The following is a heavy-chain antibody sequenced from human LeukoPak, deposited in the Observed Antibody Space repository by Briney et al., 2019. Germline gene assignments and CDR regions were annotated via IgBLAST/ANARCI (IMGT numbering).Heavy chain of an antibody. J-gene: IGHJ4*02. Sequence: ASVKVSCKASGYAFTSYYMHWVRQAPGQGLEWVGWINPNTGNPTYAQGFTGRFVFSLDTSVSTAYLQISSLKAEDTAVYYCARAYQPLGGLSFPDYWGQGTLVTVSS. V-gene: IGHV7-4-1*02. CDR3: ARAYQPLGGLSFPDY. CDR1: GYAFTSYY. CDR2: INPNTGNP. D-gene: IGHD3-16*02.